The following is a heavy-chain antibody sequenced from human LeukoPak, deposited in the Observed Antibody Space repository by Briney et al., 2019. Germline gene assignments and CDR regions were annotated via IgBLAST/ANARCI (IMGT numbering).Heavy chain of an antibody. Sequence: SETLSLTCAAYGGSFSGYYWSWIRQPPGKGLEWIGEINHSGSTNYNPSLKSRVTISVETSKNQFSLKLSSVTAADTAVYYCARTRYFDYPQHFQHWGQGTLVTVSS. CDR2: INHSGST. D-gene: IGHD3-9*01. V-gene: IGHV4-34*01. CDR1: GGSFSGYY. CDR3: ARTRYFDYPQHFQH. J-gene: IGHJ1*01.